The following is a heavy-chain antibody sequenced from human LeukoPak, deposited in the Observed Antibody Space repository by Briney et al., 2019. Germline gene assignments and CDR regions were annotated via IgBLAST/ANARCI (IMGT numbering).Heavy chain of an antibody. V-gene: IGHV3-11*01. CDR1: GFTFSDYY. Sequence: GGSLRLSCAASGFTFSDYYMSWIRQAPGKGLEGVAYISSSGSTIYYADSVKGRFTISRDNAKNSLYLQMNSLRAEDTAVYYCARDCTAVAGTVDYWGQGTLVTVSS. J-gene: IGHJ4*02. CDR2: ISSSGSTI. CDR3: ARDCTAVAGTVDY. D-gene: IGHD6-19*01.